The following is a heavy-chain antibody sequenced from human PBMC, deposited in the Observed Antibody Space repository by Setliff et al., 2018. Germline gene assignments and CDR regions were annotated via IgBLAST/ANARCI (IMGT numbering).Heavy chain of an antibody. Sequence: SVKVSCKASGGTFSNYGISWVRQAPGQGLEWMGGTIPMFGTRNYARKFQGRVTIITDESTSTAYMQLTSLGSEDTAVYYCARASRFATIVWKGDYYMDVWGKGTTVTVSS. D-gene: IGHD3-16*02. CDR1: GGTFSNYG. CDR2: TIPMFGTR. J-gene: IGHJ6*03. CDR3: ARASRFATIVWKGDYYMDV. V-gene: IGHV1-69*05.